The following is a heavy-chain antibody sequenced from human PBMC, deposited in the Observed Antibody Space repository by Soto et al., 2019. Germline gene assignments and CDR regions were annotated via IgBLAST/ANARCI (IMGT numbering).Heavy chain of an antibody. D-gene: IGHD1-1*01. Sequence: EVQLVESGAGLVQPGGSLRLSCAASGFSFSRYSMNWVRQAPGKGLEWVSYISSSSSTIYYADSVKGRFTISRDNAKNSVYLQMNSLRDEDTAVYYCARDWAELAFDYWGPGTLVTGSS. V-gene: IGHV3-48*02. CDR1: GFSFSRYS. CDR3: ARDWAELAFDY. CDR2: ISSSSSTI. J-gene: IGHJ4*02.